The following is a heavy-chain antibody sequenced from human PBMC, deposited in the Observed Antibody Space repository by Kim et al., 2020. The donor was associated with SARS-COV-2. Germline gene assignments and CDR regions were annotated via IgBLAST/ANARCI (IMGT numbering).Heavy chain of an antibody. CDR1: GGSISSYY. CDR3: ARLRGVIRYFDL. Sequence: SETLSLTCTVSGGSISSYYWSWIRQPPGKGLEWIGYIYSTGSTNYNPSLKGRVTISVDTSKNQFSLRLNSVTAADTAVYYCARLRGVIRYFDLWGRGTLVTVSS. D-gene: IGHD3-10*01. V-gene: IGHV4-59*08. J-gene: IGHJ2*01. CDR2: IYSTGST.